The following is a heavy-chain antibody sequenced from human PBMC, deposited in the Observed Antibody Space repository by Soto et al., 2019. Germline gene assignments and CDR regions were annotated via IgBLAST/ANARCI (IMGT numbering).Heavy chain of an antibody. CDR1: GGFLSEPY. Sequence: SETLSLTCAVYGGFLSEPYWTWIRQPPGKGLEWIGEINHVGGTNYNPSLKSRVTMSVDTSQNQFSLRLIYVTAADTAMYFCVRIRYQLPSSVLWLDPWGQGTPVTVSS. D-gene: IGHD3-16*01. CDR2: INHVGGT. J-gene: IGHJ5*02. CDR3: VRIRYQLPSSVLWLDP. V-gene: IGHV4-34*01.